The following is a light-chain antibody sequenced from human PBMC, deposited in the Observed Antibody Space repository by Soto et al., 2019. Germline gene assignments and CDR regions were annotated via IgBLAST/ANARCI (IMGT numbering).Light chain of an antibody. J-gene: IGKJ3*01. V-gene: IGKV3-11*01. CDR3: QQRSSWPS. Sequence: EIVLTQSPVILSLSPGDRATRSCRASQSVSSFIAWYQQKPGQAPRLLIYDAFNRASGIPARFSGSGSGTDFTLTISSLEPEDFAVYYCQQRSSWPSFGPGTKVDVK. CDR2: DAF. CDR1: QSVSSF.